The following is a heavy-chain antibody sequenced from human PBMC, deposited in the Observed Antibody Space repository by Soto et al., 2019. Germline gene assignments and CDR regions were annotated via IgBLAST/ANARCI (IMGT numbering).Heavy chain of an antibody. CDR1: GYTFTSYG. CDR2: ISAYNGNT. J-gene: IGHJ5*02. D-gene: IGHD2-2*02. V-gene: IGHV1-18*01. CDR3: AGSVGSAYRFRP. Sequence: QVQLVQSGAEVKKPGASVKVSCKASGYTFTSYGISWVRQAPGQGLEWMGWISAYNGNTNYAQKLQGRVTMTTDTSTKTAYKELRSLRTGRPAVEFLAGSVGSAYRFRPLGQGTLVTVSS.